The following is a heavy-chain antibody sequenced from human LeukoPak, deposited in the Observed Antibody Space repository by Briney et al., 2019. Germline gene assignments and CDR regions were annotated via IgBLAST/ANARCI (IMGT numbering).Heavy chain of an antibody. Sequence: SETLSLTCSVSGASTGNYFCTWIRQPAEKGLECIGRIHSSGSTYYNPSLRGRVSMSLDTSTNEFSLRLSSVTAADTAVYYCARDPAGHGRYFDYWGQGVLVTVSS. CDR1: GASTGNYF. CDR2: IHSSGST. V-gene: IGHV4-4*07. CDR3: ARDPAGHGRYFDY. D-gene: IGHD1-14*01. J-gene: IGHJ4*02.